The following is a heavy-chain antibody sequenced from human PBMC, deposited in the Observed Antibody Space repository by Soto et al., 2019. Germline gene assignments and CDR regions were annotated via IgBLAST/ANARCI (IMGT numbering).Heavy chain of an antibody. CDR2: IYYSGTT. CDR1: GYSISSSNW. V-gene: IGHV4-28*01. J-gene: IGHJ4*02. D-gene: IGHD1-26*01. CDR3: ASREHRDPIYY. Sequence: SETLSLTCAVSGYSISSSNWWGWIRQPPGKGLEWIGYIYYSGTTYYNPSLKSRVTMSVDTSKNQFSLKLTSVTAVDTAVYYCASREHRDPIYYWGRGPQVIVSS.